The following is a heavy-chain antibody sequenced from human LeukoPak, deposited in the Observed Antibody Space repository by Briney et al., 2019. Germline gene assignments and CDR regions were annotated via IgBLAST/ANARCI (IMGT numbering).Heavy chain of an antibody. D-gene: IGHD6-13*01. V-gene: IGHV4-34*01. CDR3: ASPRSGQQLVQEAFDI. Sequence: SETLSLTCAVYGGSFSGYYWSWIRQPPGKGLEWIGEINHSGSTNYNPSLKSRVTISVDTSKNQFSLKLSSVTAADTAVYYCASPRSGQQLVQEAFDIWGQGTMVTVSS. CDR1: GGSFSGYY. CDR2: INHSGST. J-gene: IGHJ3*02.